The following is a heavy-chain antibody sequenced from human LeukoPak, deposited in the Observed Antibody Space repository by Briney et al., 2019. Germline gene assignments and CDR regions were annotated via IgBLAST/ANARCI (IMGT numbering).Heavy chain of an antibody. CDR2: IKQDGSEK. J-gene: IGHJ6*02. Sequence: GGSPRLSCAASGFTFSSYWMSWVRQAPGKGLEWVANIKQDGSEKYYVDSVKGRFTISRVNAKNSLYLQMNSLRAEDTAVYYCAREEVATILYLYYYYGMDVWGQGTTVTVSS. CDR3: AREEVATILYLYYYYGMDV. CDR1: GFTFSSYW. V-gene: IGHV3-7*01. D-gene: IGHD5-12*01.